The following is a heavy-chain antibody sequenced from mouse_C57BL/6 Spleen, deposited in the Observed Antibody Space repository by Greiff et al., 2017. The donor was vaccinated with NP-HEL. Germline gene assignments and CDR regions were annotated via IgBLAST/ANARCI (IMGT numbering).Heavy chain of an antibody. V-gene: IGHV1-82*01. CDR2: IYPGDGDT. Sequence: VQLQQSGPELVKPGASVKISCKASGYAFSSSWMNWVKQRPGKGLEWIGRIYPGDGDTNYNGKFKGKATLTADKSSSTAYMHLSSLTSEDSAVYFCARVVYYGSSYFDYWGQGTTLTVSS. CDR3: ARVVYYGSSYFDY. J-gene: IGHJ2*01. D-gene: IGHD1-1*01. CDR1: GYAFSSSW.